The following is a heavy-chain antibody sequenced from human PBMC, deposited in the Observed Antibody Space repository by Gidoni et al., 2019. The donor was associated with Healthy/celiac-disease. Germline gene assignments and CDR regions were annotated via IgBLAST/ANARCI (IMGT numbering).Heavy chain of an antibody. CDR1: GFTFDDYA. Sequence: EVQLVESGGGLVQPGRSLSLSCAASGFTFDDYAMHWVRQAPGKGLEWVSGISWNSGSIGYADSVKGRFTISRDNAKNSLYLQMNSLRAEDTALYYCAKDRWPSEGGYFDLWGRGTLVTVSS. CDR3: AKDRWPSEGGYFDL. V-gene: IGHV3-9*01. D-gene: IGHD3-16*01. J-gene: IGHJ2*01. CDR2: ISWNSGSI.